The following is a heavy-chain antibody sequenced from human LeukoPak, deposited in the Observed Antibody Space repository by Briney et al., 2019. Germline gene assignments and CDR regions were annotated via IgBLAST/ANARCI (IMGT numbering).Heavy chain of an antibody. CDR3: ARARSSGLGPGYYGSGSYYLDY. Sequence: GGSLRLSCAASGITVSSNYMSWVRQAPGKGLEWVSVIYSGGSTYYADSVKGRFTISRDNSKNTLYLQMNSLRAEDTAVYYCARARSSGLGPGYYGSGSYYLDYWGQGTLVTVSS. J-gene: IGHJ4*02. V-gene: IGHV3-53*01. D-gene: IGHD3-10*01. CDR2: IYSGGST. CDR1: GITVSSNY.